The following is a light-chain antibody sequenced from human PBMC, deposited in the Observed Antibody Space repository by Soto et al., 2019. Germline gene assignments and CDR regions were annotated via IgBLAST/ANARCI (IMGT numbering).Light chain of an antibody. CDR2: DVS. Sequence: LTQPRSVSGSPGQSVTISCTGTSSDVGGYNYVSWYQQHPGKAPKLMIYDVSQRPSGVPDRFSGSRCGNTASLTISGLQAEDEADYYCCSYAGSYTYVFGPGTKVTVL. V-gene: IGLV2-11*01. CDR1: SSDVGGYNY. CDR3: CSYAGSYTYV. J-gene: IGLJ1*01.